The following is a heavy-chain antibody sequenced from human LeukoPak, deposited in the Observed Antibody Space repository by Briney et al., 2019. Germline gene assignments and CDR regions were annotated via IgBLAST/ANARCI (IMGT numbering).Heavy chain of an antibody. V-gene: IGHV1-69*06. Sequence: KVSFKASGYPFTGYYMHWVRPAPGQGLEWMGGIIPIFGTANYAQKFQGRVTITADKSTSTAYMELSSLRSEDTAVYYCARGGHPSSQIDYWGQGTLVTVSS. J-gene: IGHJ4*02. CDR1: GYPFTGYY. CDR3: ARGGHPSSQIDY. CDR2: IIPIFGTA.